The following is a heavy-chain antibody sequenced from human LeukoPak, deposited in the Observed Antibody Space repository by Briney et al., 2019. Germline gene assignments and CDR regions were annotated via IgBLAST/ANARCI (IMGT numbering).Heavy chain of an antibody. J-gene: IGHJ4*02. CDR3: ARDLEDIVVVPAAIGADY. V-gene: IGHV1-18*01. CDR2: ISAYNGNT. Sequence: GASVTVSCKASGYTFTSYGISWVRQAPGQGLEWMGWISAYNGNTNYAQKLQGRVTMTTDTSTSTAYMELRSLRSDDTAVYYCARDLEDIVVVPAAIGADYWGQGTLVTVSS. CDR1: GYTFTSYG. D-gene: IGHD2-2*01.